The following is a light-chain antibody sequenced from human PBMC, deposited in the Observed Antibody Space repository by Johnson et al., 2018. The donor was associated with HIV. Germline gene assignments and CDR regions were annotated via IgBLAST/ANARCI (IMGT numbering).Light chain of an antibody. J-gene: IGLJ1*01. CDR1: SSTIGNNF. CDR3: GTWDTSLSAGGV. Sequence: QSVLTQPPSVSAAPGQKVTISCSGSSSTIGNNFVSWYQVLPGTAPKLLIYKDNERPSGIPDRFSGSKSGTSATLGITGLQTGDEADYYCGTWDTSLSAGGVFGTWTKVTFL. CDR2: KDN. V-gene: IGLV1-51*02.